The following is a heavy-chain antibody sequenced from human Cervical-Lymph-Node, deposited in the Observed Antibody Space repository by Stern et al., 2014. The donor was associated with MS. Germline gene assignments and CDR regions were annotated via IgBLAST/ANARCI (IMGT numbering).Heavy chain of an antibody. V-gene: IGHV4-59*08. Sequence: VQLVQSGPGLVKPSETLSLTCTVSGGSISSYQWSWIRQPPGKGLEWIGYIYDSGSTNYNPSLKSRVTLSVDTSKTPFSLKLTSVTAADTAVYYCARSRLNSRGWYGFDYWGQGTLVTVSS. CDR1: GGSISSYQ. J-gene: IGHJ4*02. CDR2: IYDSGST. D-gene: IGHD6-19*01. CDR3: ARSRLNSRGWYGFDY.